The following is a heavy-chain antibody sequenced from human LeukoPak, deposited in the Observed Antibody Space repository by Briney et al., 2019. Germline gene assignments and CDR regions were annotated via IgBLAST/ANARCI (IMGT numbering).Heavy chain of an antibody. D-gene: IGHD3-10*01. J-gene: IGHJ5*02. CDR3: ARDRPYGPASYHP. CDR2: ISSSSSYI. CDR1: GFTFSSYS. Sequence: GGSLRLSCAASGFTFSSYSMDWVRQAPGKGLEWVSSISSSSSYIYYADSVKGRFTISRDNAKNSLYLQMISLRAEDTAVYYCARDRPYGPASYHPWGQGTLVTVSS. V-gene: IGHV3-21*01.